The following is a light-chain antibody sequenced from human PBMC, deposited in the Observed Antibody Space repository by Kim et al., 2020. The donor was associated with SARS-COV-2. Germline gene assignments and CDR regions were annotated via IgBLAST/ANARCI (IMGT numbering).Light chain of an antibody. V-gene: IGLV3-25*03. J-gene: IGLJ2*01. Sequence: VAPGQTARITCSGDALPKQYAYWYQQKPGQAPVLGIYKDSERPSGIPERFSGSSSGTTVTLTISGVQAEDEADYYCQSADSSGTVVFGGGTQLTVL. CDR1: ALPKQY. CDR3: QSADSSGTVV. CDR2: KDS.